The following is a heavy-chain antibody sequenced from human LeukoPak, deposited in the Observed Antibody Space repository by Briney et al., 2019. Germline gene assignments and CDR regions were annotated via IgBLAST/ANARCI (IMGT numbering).Heavy chain of an antibody. Sequence: GGSLRLSCAASGFPVSSNYITWVRQAAGKGLEWVSVIYSDGRTYYADSVKGRSTISRDSSKNTVHLQMNSLRAEDTAVYYCARARVGCTNYAFDIWGQGTMVTVSS. D-gene: IGHD2-8*01. CDR2: IYSDGRT. J-gene: IGHJ3*02. V-gene: IGHV3-53*01. CDR1: GFPVSSNY. CDR3: ARARVGCTNYAFDI.